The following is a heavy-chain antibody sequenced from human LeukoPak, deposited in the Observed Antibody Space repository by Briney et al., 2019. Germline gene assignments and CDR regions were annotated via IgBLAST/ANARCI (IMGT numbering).Heavy chain of an antibody. V-gene: IGHV3-74*01. D-gene: IGHD2-2*01. Sequence: SGGSLRLSCAASGFTFSSYWMHWVRHAPGKGLVWVSRINSDGSSTSYADSVKGRFTISRDNAKNTLYLQMNSLRAEDTAVYYCATLSDIVVVLAAADYYYYMDVWGKGTTVTVSS. J-gene: IGHJ6*03. CDR1: GFTFSSYW. CDR3: ATLSDIVVVLAAADYYYYMDV. CDR2: INSDGSST.